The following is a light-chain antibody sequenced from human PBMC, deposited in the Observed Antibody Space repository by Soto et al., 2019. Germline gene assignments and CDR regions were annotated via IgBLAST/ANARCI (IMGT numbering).Light chain of an antibody. CDR2: GSS. CDR1: QNVSSN. CDR3: QQYYKRPPWT. J-gene: IGKJ1*01. Sequence: IVITHSPGTLSVSPGERATLSCRASQNVSSNLAWYQQKPGQAPRRLMYGSSTRASDVPARFSGGGTGAEFTLTISNLQTEDFAVYICQQYYKRPPWTFGQGTKVDNK. V-gene: IGKV3D-15*01.